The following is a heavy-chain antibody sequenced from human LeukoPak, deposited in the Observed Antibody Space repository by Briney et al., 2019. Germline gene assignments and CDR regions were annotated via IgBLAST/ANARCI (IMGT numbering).Heavy chain of an antibody. V-gene: IGHV1-3*01. D-gene: IGHD3-10*01. Sequence: GASVKVSCKASGYTFTSYAMHWVRQAPGQRLEWMGWSNAGNGNTKYSQKFQGRDTITRDTSASTAYMELSSLRSEDTAVYYCARVAMVRGVIMLYFDYWGQGTLVTVSS. CDR2: SNAGNGNT. CDR1: GYTFTSYA. CDR3: ARVAMVRGVIMLYFDY. J-gene: IGHJ4*02.